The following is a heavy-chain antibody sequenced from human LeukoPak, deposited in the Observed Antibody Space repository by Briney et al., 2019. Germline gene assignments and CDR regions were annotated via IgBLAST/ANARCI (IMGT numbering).Heavy chain of an antibody. Sequence: PGGSLRLFCAASGFNFSSYAMSWVRQASGKGLEWVSAISCSGVCTYYADSVKGRFTISRDNSKNTLYLQMNSLRAEDTAVYYCAKENGPVAGHNWFDPWGQGTLVTVSS. CDR2: ISCSGVCT. D-gene: IGHD6-19*01. CDR1: GFNFSSYA. V-gene: IGHV3-23*01. J-gene: IGHJ5*02. CDR3: AKENGPVAGHNWFDP.